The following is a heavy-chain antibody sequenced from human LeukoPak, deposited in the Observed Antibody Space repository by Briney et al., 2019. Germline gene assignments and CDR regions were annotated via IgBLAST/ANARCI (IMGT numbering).Heavy chain of an antibody. CDR3: ARRYIAAPYGY. V-gene: IGHV4-39*01. J-gene: IGHJ4*02. CDR1: DGSMNSNDYY. Sequence: SETLSLTCTVSDGSMNSNDYYWGWIRQPPGKGLEWIGSIYYSGSTYYNPSLKSRVIISVDTSKNQFSLKLTSVAAADTAVYFCARRYIAAPYGYWGQGTLVTVSS. D-gene: IGHD6-6*01. CDR2: IYYSGST.